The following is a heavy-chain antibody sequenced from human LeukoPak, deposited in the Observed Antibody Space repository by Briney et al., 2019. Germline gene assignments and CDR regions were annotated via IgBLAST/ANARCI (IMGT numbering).Heavy chain of an antibody. CDR1: GFTFSSYS. Sequence: GGSLRLSCAASGFTFSSYSMNWVRQAPGKGLEWVSYISSSSSTIYYADSVKGRFTISRDNAKNSLYLQMNSLRAEDTAVYYCARGLYSSSWYGDYWGQGTLVTVSS. CDR2: ISSSSSTI. J-gene: IGHJ4*02. CDR3: ARGLYSSSWYGDY. V-gene: IGHV3-48*04. D-gene: IGHD6-13*01.